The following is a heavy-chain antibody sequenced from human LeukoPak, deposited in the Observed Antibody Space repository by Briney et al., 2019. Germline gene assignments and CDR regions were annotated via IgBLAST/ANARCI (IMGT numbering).Heavy chain of an antibody. Sequence: PGGSLRLSCAASGFTFSTNGMSWVRQAPGKGLEWVSFIYSDNTHYSDSVKGRFTISRDNSKNTLYLQMNSLRAEDTAVYYCARRAGAYSHPYDYWGQGTLVTVSS. J-gene: IGHJ4*02. V-gene: IGHV3-53*01. D-gene: IGHD4/OR15-4a*01. CDR2: IYSDNT. CDR1: GFTFSTNG. CDR3: ARRAGAYSHPYDY.